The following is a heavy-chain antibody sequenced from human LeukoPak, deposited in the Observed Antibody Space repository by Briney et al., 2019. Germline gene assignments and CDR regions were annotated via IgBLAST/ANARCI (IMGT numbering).Heavy chain of an antibody. Sequence: GGSLRLSCAASGFTFSDYAMHWVRQAPGKGLEWVAVISYDGGNKYYADSVKGRFTISRDNSKNTLYLQMNSLRPEDTAVYYCVRTDCTGGSCYPNFDYWGQGTLVTVSS. V-gene: IGHV3-30*01. CDR1: GFTFSDYA. CDR3: VRTDCTGGSCYPNFDY. CDR2: ISYDGGNK. J-gene: IGHJ4*02. D-gene: IGHD2-15*01.